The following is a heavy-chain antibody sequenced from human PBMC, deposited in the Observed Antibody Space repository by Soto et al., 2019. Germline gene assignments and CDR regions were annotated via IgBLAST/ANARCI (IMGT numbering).Heavy chain of an antibody. D-gene: IGHD6-19*01. CDR3: ARDRRFSSGWRRGMDV. Sequence: GASVKVSCKASGCTFTGYYMHWVRQAPGQGLEWMGCINTNGGGTNYAQKFQGRVTMTRDKSISTVYMEMSTLRSDDTAVYYCARDRRFSSGWRRGMDVWGQGTTVTVSS. J-gene: IGHJ6*02. CDR1: GCTFTGYY. V-gene: IGHV1-2*02. CDR2: INTNGGGT.